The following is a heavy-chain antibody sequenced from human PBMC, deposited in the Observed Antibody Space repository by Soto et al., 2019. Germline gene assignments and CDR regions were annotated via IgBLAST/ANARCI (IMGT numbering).Heavy chain of an antibody. Sequence: SETLSLTCAVSGGSISSGDYSWCWVRQPPGKGLEWIGYIYHSGSTNYNPSLKSRVTISVDKSNNQFSLKLTSVTAADTAVYYCARSDGRYWGQGTLVTVSS. CDR1: GGSISSGDYS. J-gene: IGHJ4*02. CDR3: ARSDGRY. CDR2: IYHSGST. V-gene: IGHV4-30-2*01.